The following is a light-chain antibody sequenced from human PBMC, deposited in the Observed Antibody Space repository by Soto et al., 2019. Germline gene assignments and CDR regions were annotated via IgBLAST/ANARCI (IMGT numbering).Light chain of an antibody. CDR3: QQRSSWPRNT. V-gene: IGKV3-11*01. Sequence: EIVLTQSPATLSLSPGERATLSCRASQSVPRHFAWYQQKPGQAPRLLIYDISNRATGIPARFSGSGSGTDFTLIISGLEPEDSAVCYCQQRSSWPRNTFGQGTKLEI. CDR2: DIS. J-gene: IGKJ2*01. CDR1: QSVPRH.